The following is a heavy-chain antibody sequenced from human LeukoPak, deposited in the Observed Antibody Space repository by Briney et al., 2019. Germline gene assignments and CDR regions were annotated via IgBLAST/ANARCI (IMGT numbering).Heavy chain of an antibody. Sequence: GGSLRLSCAASGFTFDDYGMSWVRQAPGKGLECVSGINWNGASTTYADSVKGRFTISRDNAKNSLYLQMNSLRAEDTAVYYCAKDRSSSWLTNYFDYWGQGTLVTVSS. D-gene: IGHD6-13*01. V-gene: IGHV3-20*04. J-gene: IGHJ4*02. CDR3: AKDRSSSWLTNYFDY. CDR2: INWNGAST. CDR1: GFTFDDYG.